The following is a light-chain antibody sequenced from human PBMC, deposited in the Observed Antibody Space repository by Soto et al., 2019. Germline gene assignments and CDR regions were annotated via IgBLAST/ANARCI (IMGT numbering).Light chain of an antibody. CDR1: NLGDKY. CDR2: EDS. V-gene: IGLV3-1*01. CDR3: QAWDTNTVV. J-gene: IGLJ1*01. Sequence: SYELTQPPSVSVSPGQTASITCSGYNLGDKYVFWYQLKPGQSPVEVIYEDSERPSNIPERFSGSTSGNTATLTIRGTQPMDEADYYCQAWDTNTVVFGTGTKLTV.